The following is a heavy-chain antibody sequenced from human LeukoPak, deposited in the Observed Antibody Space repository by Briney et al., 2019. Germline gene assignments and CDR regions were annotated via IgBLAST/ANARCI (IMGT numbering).Heavy chain of an antibody. D-gene: IGHD3-16*01. CDR2: INHSGST. Sequence: RPSETLSLTCAVYGGSFSGYYWSWIRQPPGKGLEWIGEINHSGSTNYNPSLKSRVTISVDTSKNQFSLKLSSVTAADTAVYYCARGDGGNWFDPWGQGTLVTVSS. CDR3: ARGDGGNWFDP. V-gene: IGHV4-34*01. J-gene: IGHJ5*02. CDR1: GGSFSGYY.